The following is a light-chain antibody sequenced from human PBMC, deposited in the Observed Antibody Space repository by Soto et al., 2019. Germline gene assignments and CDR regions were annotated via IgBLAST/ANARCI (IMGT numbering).Light chain of an antibody. CDR3: QQSNNWPLT. J-gene: IGKJ4*01. V-gene: IGKV3-15*01. CDR1: QSVTSR. Sequence: EVVMTQSPATLSVSPGERATLSCRASQSVTSRLAWYQQKPGQAPRLLIYGASARATGIPARFSGSGSGTEFTLTINSLQSEDFAVYYCQQSNNWPLTFGGGTKVDIK. CDR2: GAS.